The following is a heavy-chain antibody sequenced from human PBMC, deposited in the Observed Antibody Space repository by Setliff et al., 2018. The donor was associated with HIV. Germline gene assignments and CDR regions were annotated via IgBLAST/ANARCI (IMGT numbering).Heavy chain of an antibody. Sequence: SETLSLTCTVSGGSVSSGSYYWSWIRRPPGKGLEWIGYIYYSGSTKHNPSLKSRVTISLDTSKNQFSLKLTSVTAADTAVYYCARYSPRGYTLTGPYWGQGTLVTVSS. D-gene: IGHD6-25*01. CDR1: GGSVSSGSYY. V-gene: IGHV4-61*01. CDR3: ARYSPRGYTLTGPY. CDR2: IYYSGST. J-gene: IGHJ4*02.